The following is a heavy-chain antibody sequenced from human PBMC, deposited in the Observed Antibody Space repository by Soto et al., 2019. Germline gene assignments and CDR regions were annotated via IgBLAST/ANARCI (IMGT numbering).Heavy chain of an antibody. D-gene: IGHD2-15*01. CDR1: GFTFSSYS. CDR3: ARDSILYCSGGSCAGAFDI. J-gene: IGHJ3*02. V-gene: IGHV3-48*01. CDR2: ISSSSSTI. Sequence: GGSLRLSCAASGFTFSSYSMNWVRQAPGKGLEWVSYISSSSSTIYYADSVKGRFTISRDNAKNSLFLQMNSLRAEETAVYYCARDSILYCSGGSCAGAFDIWGQGTMVTVSS.